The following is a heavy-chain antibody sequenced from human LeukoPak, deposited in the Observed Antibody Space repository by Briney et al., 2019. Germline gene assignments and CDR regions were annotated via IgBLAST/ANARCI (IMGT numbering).Heavy chain of an antibody. J-gene: IGHJ4*02. CDR1: GFTFSSYA. Sequence: GGSLRLSCAASGFTFSSYAMSWVRQAPGKGLEWVSAISGSGGSTYYADSVKGRFTISRDNSKNTLYLQMNSLRAEDTAVYYCANPHLKTLDYFDYWGQGTLVTVSS. CDR3: ANPHLKTLDYFDY. V-gene: IGHV3-23*01. CDR2: ISGSGGST.